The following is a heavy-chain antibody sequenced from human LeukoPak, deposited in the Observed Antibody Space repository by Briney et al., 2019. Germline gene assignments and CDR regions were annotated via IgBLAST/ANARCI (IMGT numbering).Heavy chain of an antibody. CDR3: ARGLYCSGGSCYLYYYYYMDV. Sequence: GASVKVSRKASGYTFTSYDINWVRQATGQGLEWMGWMNPNSGNTGYAQKFQGRVTMTRNTSISTAYMELSSLRSEDTAVYYCARGLYCSGGSCYLYYYYYMDVWGKGTTVTVSS. V-gene: IGHV1-8*01. D-gene: IGHD2-15*01. J-gene: IGHJ6*03. CDR1: GYTFTSYD. CDR2: MNPNSGNT.